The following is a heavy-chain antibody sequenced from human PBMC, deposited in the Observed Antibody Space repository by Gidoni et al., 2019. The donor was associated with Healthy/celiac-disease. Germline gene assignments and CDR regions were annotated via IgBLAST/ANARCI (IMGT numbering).Heavy chain of an antibody. V-gene: IGHV3-23*04. J-gene: IGHJ6*02. Sequence: EVQLVESGGGLVQPGGSLRLSCAASGFTFSSCAMSWVRQGPGKGLGGVSAISGSGGSTYYADSVKGRFTISRDNSKNTLYLQMNSLRAEDTAVYYCAKWYRSYYGMDVWGQGTTVTVSS. D-gene: IGHD1-20*01. CDR3: AKWYRSYYGMDV. CDR2: ISGSGGST. CDR1: GFTFSSCA.